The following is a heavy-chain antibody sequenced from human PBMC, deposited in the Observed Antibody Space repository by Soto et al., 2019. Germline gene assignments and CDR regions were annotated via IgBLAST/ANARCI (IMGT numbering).Heavy chain of an antibody. D-gene: IGHD3-3*01. V-gene: IGHV4-34*01. J-gene: IGHJ6*02. Sequence: QVQLQQWGAGLLKPSETLSLTCAVYGGSFSGYYWSWIRQPPGKGLEWIGEINHSGSTNYNPSLKSRVPISVDTSKNQFSLKLSSVTAADTAVYYCARTLYYDFWSGYYPYYYYGMDVWGQGTTVTVSS. CDR3: ARTLYYDFWSGYYPYYYYGMDV. CDR1: GGSFSGYY. CDR2: INHSGST.